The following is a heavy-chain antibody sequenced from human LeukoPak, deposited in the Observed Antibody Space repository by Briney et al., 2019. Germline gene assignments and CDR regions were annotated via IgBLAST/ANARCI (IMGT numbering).Heavy chain of an antibody. V-gene: IGHV1-18*01. J-gene: IGHJ6*03. D-gene: IGHD3-10*01. CDR3: ARCGGDYYGSGSYDYMDV. Sequence: GASVKVSCKTSGYTFTSYGISWVRQAPGQGLEWMGWISAYNGNTNYAQKLQGRVTMTTDTSTSTAYMELRSLRSDDTAVYYCARCGGDYYGSGSYDYMDVWGKGTTVTVSS. CDR1: GYTFTSYG. CDR2: ISAYNGNT.